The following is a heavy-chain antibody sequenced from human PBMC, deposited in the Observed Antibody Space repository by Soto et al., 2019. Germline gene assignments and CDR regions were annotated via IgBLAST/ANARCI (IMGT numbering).Heavy chain of an antibody. CDR2: VYYTGST. CDR1: GGSVSSASYY. D-gene: IGHD1-26*01. J-gene: IGHJ4*02. V-gene: IGHV4-61*01. Sequence: SSETLSLTCTVSGGSVSSASYYWSWIRQPPGKGLEWIGYVYYTGSTNYNPSLKSRVTISVDTSKNQFSLKLTSVTAADTAMYNCEREWEHLYFDYWGQGTLVSVSS. CDR3: EREWEHLYFDY.